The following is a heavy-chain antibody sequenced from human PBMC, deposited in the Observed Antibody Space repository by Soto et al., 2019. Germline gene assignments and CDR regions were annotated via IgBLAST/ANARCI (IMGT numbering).Heavy chain of an antibody. V-gene: IGHV4-39*01. D-gene: IGHD3-22*01. CDR2: IYYSGNT. Sequence: SETLSLTCTVSGGSISSSGFYWGWIRQPPGKGLEWIGSIYYSGNTHYNPSLKSRVTISIDTCKNQFSLKLNFMTAADTAVYYYARHKENYDSGGSPWGQGTRVTVS. J-gene: IGHJ5*02. CDR1: GGSISSSGFY. CDR3: ARHKENYDSGGSP.